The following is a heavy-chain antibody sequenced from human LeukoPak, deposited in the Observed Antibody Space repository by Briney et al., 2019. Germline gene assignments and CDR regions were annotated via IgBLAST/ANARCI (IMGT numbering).Heavy chain of an antibody. CDR3: VVAPLRWNKDY. D-gene: IGHD1/OR15-1a*01. CDR2: LYSSGRENA. CDR1: GGSISYYY. Sequence: SETLSLTCTISGGSISYYYWNWIRQPAGKGLEWIGRLYSSGRENANYNPSLKSRVTMSVDTSKNHSSLKLTSVTAADTAVYYCVVAPLRWNKDYWGQGILVTVSS. J-gene: IGHJ4*02. V-gene: IGHV4-4*07.